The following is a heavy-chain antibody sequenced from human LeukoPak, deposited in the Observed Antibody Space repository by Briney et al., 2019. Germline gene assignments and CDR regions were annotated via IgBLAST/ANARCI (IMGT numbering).Heavy chain of an antibody. CDR2: MNPNSGNT. CDR3: ARGKYYYDSSRYYYWFDP. Sequence: ASVKVSCKASGYTFTSYDINWVRQATRQGLEWMGWMNPNSGNTGYAQKFQGRVTMTRNTSISTAYMELSSLRSEDTAVYYCARGKYYYDSSRYYYWFDPWGQRTLVTVSS. J-gene: IGHJ5*02. D-gene: IGHD3-22*01. CDR1: GYTFTSYD. V-gene: IGHV1-8*01.